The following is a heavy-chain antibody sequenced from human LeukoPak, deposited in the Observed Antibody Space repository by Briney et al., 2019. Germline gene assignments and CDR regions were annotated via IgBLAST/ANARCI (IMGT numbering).Heavy chain of an antibody. J-gene: IGHJ4*02. D-gene: IGHD3-9*01. CDR3: ATSGGDILTGYYRPIDY. CDR1: GFTFDDYA. CDR2: ISWNSGSI. V-gene: IGHV3-9*01. Sequence: PGGSLRLSCAASGFTFDDYAMHWVRQAPGKGLEWVSGISWNSGSIGYADSVKGRFTISRDNAKNSLYLQMNSLRAEDTALYYCATSGGDILTGYYRPIDYWGQGTLVTVSS.